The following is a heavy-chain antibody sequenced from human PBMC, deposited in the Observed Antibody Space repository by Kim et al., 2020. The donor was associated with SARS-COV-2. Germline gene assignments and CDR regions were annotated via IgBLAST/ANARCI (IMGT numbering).Heavy chain of an antibody. CDR3: AVSMPPTYYYGSGSYYPFDY. V-gene: IGHV4-34*01. CDR1: GGSFSGYY. D-gene: IGHD3-10*01. J-gene: IGHJ4*02. Sequence: SETLSLTCAVYGGSFSGYYWSWIRQPPGKGLEWIGEINHSGSTNYNPSLKSRVTISVDTSKNQFSLKLSSVTAADTAVYYCAVSMPPTYYYGSGSYYPFDYWGQGTLVTVSS. CDR2: INHSGST.